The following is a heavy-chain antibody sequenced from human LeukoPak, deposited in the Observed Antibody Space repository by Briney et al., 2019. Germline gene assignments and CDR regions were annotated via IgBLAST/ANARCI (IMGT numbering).Heavy chain of an antibody. CDR3: ARKGAASAKYYYYYYGMDV. V-gene: IGHV4-39*01. Sequence: PSETLSLTCTVSGGSISISSYYWGWIRQPPGKGLEWIGSIYYSGSTYYNPSLKGRVTISVDTSKNQFSLKLSSVTAADTAVYYCARKGAASAKYYYYYYGMDVWGQGTTVTVSS. CDR2: IYYSGST. CDR1: GGSISISSYY. J-gene: IGHJ6*02. D-gene: IGHD6-25*01.